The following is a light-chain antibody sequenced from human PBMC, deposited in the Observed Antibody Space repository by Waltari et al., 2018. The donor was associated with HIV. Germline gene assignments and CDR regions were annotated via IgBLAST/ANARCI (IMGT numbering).Light chain of an antibody. CDR1: SSNIGTNY. J-gene: IGLJ2*01. Sequence: QPVLTQPPSASGTPGQRVTISCSGGSSNIGTNYVYWYQQFQGTAPKLLIYRNDQRPSGVPDRFSGSKSGTSASLAITGLRSEDEADYFCASWDARVILFGGGTKLTVL. V-gene: IGLV1-47*01. CDR3: ASWDARVIL. CDR2: RND.